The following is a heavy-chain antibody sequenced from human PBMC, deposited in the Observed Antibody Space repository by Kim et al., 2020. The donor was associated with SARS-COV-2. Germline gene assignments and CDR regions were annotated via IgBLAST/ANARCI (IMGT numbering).Heavy chain of an antibody. V-gene: IGHV3-74*01. Sequence: GGSLRLSCAASGFTFSSYWMHWVRQAPGKGLVWVSRINSDGSSTSYADSVKGRFTISRDNAKNTLYLQMNSLRAEDTAVYYCARDLGYDFWSGYWPIDYWGQGTLVTVSS. CDR2: INSDGSST. D-gene: IGHD3-3*01. CDR1: GFTFSSYW. J-gene: IGHJ4*02. CDR3: ARDLGYDFWSGYWPIDY.